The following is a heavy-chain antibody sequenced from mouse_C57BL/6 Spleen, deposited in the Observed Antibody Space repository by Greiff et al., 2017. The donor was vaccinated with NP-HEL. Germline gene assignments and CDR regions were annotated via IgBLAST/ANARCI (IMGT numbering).Heavy chain of an antibody. Sequence: EVQLQQSGAELVKPGASVKLSCTASGFNIKDYYMHWVKQRTEQGLEWIGGIDPEDGETKYAPKFQGKATITADTSSNTAYLQLSSLTSEDTAIYYWARSRTVVAHFDYWGQGTTLTVSS. D-gene: IGHD1-1*01. V-gene: IGHV14-2*01. CDR2: IDPEDGET. J-gene: IGHJ2*01. CDR3: ARSRTVVAHFDY. CDR1: GFNIKDYY.